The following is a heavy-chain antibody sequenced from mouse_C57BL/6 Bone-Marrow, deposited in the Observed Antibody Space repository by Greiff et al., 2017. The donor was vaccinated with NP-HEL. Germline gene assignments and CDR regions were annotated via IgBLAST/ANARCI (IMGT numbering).Heavy chain of an antibody. CDR3: ARDNPYAMDY. CDR2: IYPRSGNT. D-gene: IGHD1-3*01. CDR1: GYTFTSYG. J-gene: IGHJ4*01. V-gene: IGHV1-81*01. Sequence: QVQLQQSGAELARPGASVKLSCKASGYTFTSYGISWVKQRTVQGLEWIGEIYPRSGNTYYNEKFKGKATLTADKSSSTAYMELRSLTSEDSAVYFCARDNPYAMDYWGQGTSVTVSS.